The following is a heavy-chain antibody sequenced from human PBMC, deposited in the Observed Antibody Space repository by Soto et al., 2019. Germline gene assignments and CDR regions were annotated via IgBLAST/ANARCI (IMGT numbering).Heavy chain of an antibody. Sequence: ASVKVSCKASGYTFTGYYIHWVRQAPGQGLEWMGWINPNSGGTNYAQKFQGWVTMTRDTSKNQFSLKLSSVTAADTAVYYCARGPIGGITMGLPDYWGQGTLVTVS. J-gene: IGHJ4*02. CDR3: ARGPIGGITMGLPDY. CDR2: INPNSGGT. V-gene: IGHV1-2*04. CDR1: GYTFTGYY. D-gene: IGHD3-10*01.